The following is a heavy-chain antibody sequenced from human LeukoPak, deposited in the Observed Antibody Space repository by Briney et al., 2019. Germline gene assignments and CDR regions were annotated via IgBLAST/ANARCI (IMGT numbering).Heavy chain of an antibody. V-gene: IGHV4-39*01. CDR2: ISDSGTT. Sequence: PSETLSLTCTVSDDSISSSSYYWGWIRQPPGKGLEWIGTISDSGTTYYNPSLKSRVTLSVDTSKNQFSLKLSSVTAADTAVYYCARHPRIAVAGNVYFDYWGQGTLVTVSS. J-gene: IGHJ4*02. CDR1: DDSISSSSYY. D-gene: IGHD6-19*01. CDR3: ARHPRIAVAGNVYFDY.